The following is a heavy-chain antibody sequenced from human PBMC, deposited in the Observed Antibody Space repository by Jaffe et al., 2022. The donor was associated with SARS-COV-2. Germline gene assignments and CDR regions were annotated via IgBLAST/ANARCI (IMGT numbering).Heavy chain of an antibody. J-gene: IGHJ4*02. V-gene: IGHV4-39*01. D-gene: IGHD6-19*01. Sequence: QLQLQESGPGLVKPSETLSLTCTVSGGSISSSSYYWGWIRQPPGKGLEWIGSIYYSGSTYYNPSLKSRVTISVDTSKNQFSLKLSSVTAADTAVYYCARLTPQWLAEDYWGQGTLVTVSS. CDR3: ARLTPQWLAEDY. CDR1: GGSISSSSYY. CDR2: IYYSGST.